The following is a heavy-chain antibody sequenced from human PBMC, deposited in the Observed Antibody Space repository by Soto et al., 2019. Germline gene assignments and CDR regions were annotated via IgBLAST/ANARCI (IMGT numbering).Heavy chain of an antibody. V-gene: IGHV3-53*02. CDR2: IYSGGST. CDR3: ARVGTAMSHYYYGMDV. Sequence: VQLVETGGGLIQPGGSLRLSCAASGFTVSSNYMSWVRQAPGKGLEWVSVIYSGGSTYYADSVKGRFTISRDNSKNTLYLQMNSLRAEDTAVYYCARVGTAMSHYYYGMDVWGQGTTVTVSS. D-gene: IGHD5-18*01. CDR1: GFTVSSNY. J-gene: IGHJ6*02.